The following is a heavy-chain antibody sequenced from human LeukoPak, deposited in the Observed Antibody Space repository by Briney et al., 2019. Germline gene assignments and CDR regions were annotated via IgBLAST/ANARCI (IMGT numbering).Heavy chain of an antibody. CDR1: GFTSSSYA. CDR2: ISGSGGST. J-gene: IGHJ4*02. V-gene: IGHV3-23*01. D-gene: IGHD2-21*01. CDR3: AKQRGGAVRYPLDY. Sequence: GGSLRLSCAASGFTSSSYAMSWVRQAPGKGLEWVSVISGSGGSTSYAYSVKGRFTICGDNSKNKLYLQMNSLRAEDTAVYYCAKQRGGAVRYPLDYWGQGTLVTVCS.